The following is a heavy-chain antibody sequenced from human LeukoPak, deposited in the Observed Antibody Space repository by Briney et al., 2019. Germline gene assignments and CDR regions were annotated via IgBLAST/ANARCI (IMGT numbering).Heavy chain of an antibody. J-gene: IGHJ6*03. CDR1: GYTFTGYY. V-gene: IGHV1-2*02. Sequence: GASVKVSCKASGYTFTGYYMHWVRQAPGQGLEWMGWINPNSGGTNYAQKFQGRVTMTRDTSISTAYMELSRLRSDDTAVYYCARTLWFGELLRYNYYYYMDVWGKGTTVTISS. CDR3: ARTLWFGELLRYNYYYYMDV. D-gene: IGHD3-10*01. CDR2: INPNSGGT.